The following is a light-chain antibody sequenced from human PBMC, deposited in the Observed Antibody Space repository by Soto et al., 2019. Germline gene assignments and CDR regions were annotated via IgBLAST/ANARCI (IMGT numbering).Light chain of an antibody. CDR1: QSVSSSY. V-gene: IGKV3-20*01. CDR2: GAF. CDR3: QQYGSSPLFT. J-gene: IGKJ3*01. Sequence: EIVLTQSPGTLSLSPGERATLSCRASQSVSSSYLAWYQQKPGQAPRLLIYGAFNRATGIPDRFSGSGSGTDFTLTISRLEPEDFAVYYCQQYGSSPLFTFGPGTKVDI.